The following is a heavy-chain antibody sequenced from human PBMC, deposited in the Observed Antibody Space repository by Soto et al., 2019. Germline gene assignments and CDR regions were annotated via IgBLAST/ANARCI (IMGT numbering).Heavy chain of an antibody. Sequence: SGPTLVNPPQTPALTCTFSGFSLTTSGVGVGWIRKTPRKALEWLAVIYWDDDKRYSPSLKSRLTITKDTSKNEVVLTMADMDPVDTGTYFCAHRGYMYGNWDHGYFDYWGQGTLVTVSS. CDR2: IYWDDDK. J-gene: IGHJ4*02. CDR1: GFSLTTSGVG. CDR3: AHRGYMYGNWDHGYFDY. D-gene: IGHD5-18*01. V-gene: IGHV2-5*02.